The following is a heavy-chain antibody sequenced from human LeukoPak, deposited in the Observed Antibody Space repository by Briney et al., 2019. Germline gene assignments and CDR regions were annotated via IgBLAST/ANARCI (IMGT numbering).Heavy chain of an antibody. Sequence: SVKVSCKASGGTFSSYAISWVRQAPGQGLEWMGGIIPIFGTANYAQKFQGRVTITTDESTSTAYMELSSLRSDDTAVYYCARDDGARRYNAFDIWGQGTMVTVSS. CDR2: IIPIFGTA. CDR3: ARDDGARRYNAFDI. D-gene: IGHD6-6*01. J-gene: IGHJ3*02. V-gene: IGHV1-69*05. CDR1: GGTFSSYA.